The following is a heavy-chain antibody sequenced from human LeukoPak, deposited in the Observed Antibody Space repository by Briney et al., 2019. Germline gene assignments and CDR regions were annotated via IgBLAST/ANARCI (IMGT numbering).Heavy chain of an antibody. CDR2: IYTSGST. CDR1: GGSISSYY. V-gene: IGHV4-4*07. D-gene: IGHD3-3*01. J-gene: IGHJ4*02. CDR3: ARENSVYDFWSGYSYYFDY. Sequence: SETLSLTCTVSGGSISSYYWSWIRQPAGKGLEWIGRIYTSGSTNYNPSLKSRVTMSVDTSKNQFSLKLSSVTAVDTAVYYCARENSVYDFWSGYSYYFDYWGQGTLVTVSS.